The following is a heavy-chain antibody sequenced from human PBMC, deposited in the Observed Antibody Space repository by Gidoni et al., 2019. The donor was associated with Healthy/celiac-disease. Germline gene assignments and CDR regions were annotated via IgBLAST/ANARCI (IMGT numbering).Heavy chain of an antibody. V-gene: IGHV4-39*01. CDR3: ARQESAYYFDY. D-gene: IGHD3-10*01. CDR2: IYYSGST. J-gene: IGHJ4*02. Sequence: QLQLQESVPVLVKPSEPLSLPCTFSGASISSSSYYWGWIRQPPGKGLEWIGSIYYSGSTYYNPSLKSRVTISVETSKNQFSLKLSSVTAADTAVYYCARQESAYYFDYWGQGTLVTVSS. CDR1: GASISSSSYY.